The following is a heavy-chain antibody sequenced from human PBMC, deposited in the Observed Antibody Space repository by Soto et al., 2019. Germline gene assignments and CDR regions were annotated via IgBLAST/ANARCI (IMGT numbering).Heavy chain of an antibody. CDR3: ARLKRGYSYGSIIDF. V-gene: IGHV4-59*01. Sequence: ETLSLTCTVSGDSLRNYYWSWIRQPPGKGLQYIGYIFYSGSTTYNPSLKSRVAISVDTSRNQFALKLRSVTAADTATYYCARLKRGYSYGSIIDFWGRGTLVTVSS. CDR2: IFYSGST. D-gene: IGHD5-18*01. CDR1: GDSLRNYY. J-gene: IGHJ4*01.